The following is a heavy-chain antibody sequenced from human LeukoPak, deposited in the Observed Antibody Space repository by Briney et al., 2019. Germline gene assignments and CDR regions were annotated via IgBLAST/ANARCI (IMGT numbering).Heavy chain of an antibody. CDR1: GGSISSYY. D-gene: IGHD3-22*01. CDR3: ARALTYYDSSGFDY. CDR2: IYYSGST. V-gene: IGHV4-59*01. J-gene: IGHJ4*02. Sequence: KSSETLSLTCTVSGGSISSYYWSWIRQPPGKGLEWIGYIYYSGSTNYNPSLKSRVTISVDTSKNQFSLKLSSVTAADTAVYYCARALTYYDSSGFDYWGQGTLVTVSS.